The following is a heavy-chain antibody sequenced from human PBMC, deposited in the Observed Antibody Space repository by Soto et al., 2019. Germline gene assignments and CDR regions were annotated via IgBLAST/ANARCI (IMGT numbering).Heavy chain of an antibody. CDR2: IIPIFGTA. V-gene: IGHV1-69*06. CDR1: GGTFSSYA. Sequence: QVQLVQSGAEVKKPGSSVKVSCKASGGTFSSYAISWVRQAPGQGLEWMGGIIPIFGTANYAQKFQGRVTITADKSTSTAYMELSSLRSEDTAVYYCARDELGYSCGYDAFDIWGQGTMVTVSS. J-gene: IGHJ3*02. CDR3: ARDELGYSCGYDAFDI. D-gene: IGHD5-18*01.